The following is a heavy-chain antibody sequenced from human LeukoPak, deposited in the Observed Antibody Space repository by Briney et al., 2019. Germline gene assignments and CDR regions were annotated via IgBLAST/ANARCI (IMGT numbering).Heavy chain of an antibody. D-gene: IGHD6-19*01. V-gene: IGHV3-33*01. CDR1: GFSLTTYA. CDR2: TWHDGSNK. J-gene: IGHJ4*02. CDR3: ARGVSSSRSKYYFDY. Sequence: GMSLRLSCAASGFSLTTYALHWVRQAPGKGLEWVAVTWHDGSNKYYADSVKGRFTISRDNSKNTLYLQMNSLRLEDTAVYYCARGVSSSRSKYYFDYWGQGTLVTVSS.